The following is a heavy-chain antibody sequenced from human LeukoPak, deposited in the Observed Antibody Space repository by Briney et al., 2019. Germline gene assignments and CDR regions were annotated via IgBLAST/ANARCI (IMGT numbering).Heavy chain of an antibody. V-gene: IGHV5-51*04. CDR3: ARLFDDAKWFDP. D-gene: IGHD3-3*01. CDR1: GYTFTSYW. Sequence: GESLKISCKGSGYTFTSYWIGWVRQMPGKGLEWMGVIHPGDSDTRYSPSFQGQVTISADKPITTAYLQWSSLKASDTAMYYCARLFDDAKWFDPWGQGTLVTVPS. J-gene: IGHJ5*02. CDR2: IHPGDSDT.